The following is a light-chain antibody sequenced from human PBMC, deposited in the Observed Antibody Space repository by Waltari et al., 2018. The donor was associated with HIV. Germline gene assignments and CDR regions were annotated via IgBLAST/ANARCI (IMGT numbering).Light chain of an antibody. CDR3: AAWGDSLSGPV. V-gene: IGLV1-47*01. CDR1: SSNIGSNY. CDR2: RNN. Sequence: QSVLTQPPSASGTPGQRVTISCSGSSSNIGSNYVYWYQQLPGTAPKLLIYRNNQRPSGFPGRFSGFKSGTSGSQAISGLRSEGEADYYCAAWGDSLSGPVFGGGTKLTVL. J-gene: IGLJ2*01.